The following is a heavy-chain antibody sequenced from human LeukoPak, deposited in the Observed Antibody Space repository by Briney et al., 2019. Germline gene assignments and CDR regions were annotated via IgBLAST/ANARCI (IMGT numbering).Heavy chain of an antibody. J-gene: IGHJ3*02. V-gene: IGHV1-69*13. CDR2: IIPIFGTA. CDR3: ASRFSGWVGAFDI. D-gene: IGHD6-19*01. CDR1: GVTFSSYA. Sequence: SVKVFCKASGVTFSSYAISWVRQAPGQGLELMGGIIPIFGTANYAQKFQGRVTITADESTSTAYMELSSLRSEDTAVYYCASRFSGWVGAFDIWGQGTMVTVSS.